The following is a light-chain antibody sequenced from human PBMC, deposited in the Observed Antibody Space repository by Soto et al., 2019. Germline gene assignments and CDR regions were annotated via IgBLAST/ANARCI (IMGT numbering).Light chain of an antibody. V-gene: IGKV3-11*01. CDR1: QSVSSY. Sequence: EIVLTQSPATLSLSPGERATLSCRASQSVSSYLAWYQQKPCQAPRLLIYDASNRATGIPARFSGSGSGTDFTRTVSSLEPADFAVYYCQQRSNWPITFGQGTPLEIK. CDR3: QQRSNWPIT. J-gene: IGKJ5*01. CDR2: DAS.